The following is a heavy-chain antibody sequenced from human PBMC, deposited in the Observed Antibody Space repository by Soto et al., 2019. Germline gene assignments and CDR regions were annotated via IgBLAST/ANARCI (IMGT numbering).Heavy chain of an antibody. CDR2: IYHSGST. CDR3: ARIGIDYTPPALRGMDV. Sequence: PSEALSLTSAVSGGSSSSGGYSWSWIRQPPGKGLEWIEEIYHSGSTNYNPPLKSRVTISIDKSKNQFSLKLSSVTDADTAEYHCARIGIDYTPPALRGMDVWGQGTTVTVS. D-gene: IGHD4-4*01. V-gene: IGHV4-30-2*01. J-gene: IGHJ6*02. CDR1: GGSSSSGGYS.